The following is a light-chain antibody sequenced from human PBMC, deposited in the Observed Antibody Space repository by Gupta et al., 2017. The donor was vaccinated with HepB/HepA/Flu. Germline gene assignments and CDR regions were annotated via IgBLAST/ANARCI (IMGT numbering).Light chain of an antibody. J-gene: IGKJ4*01. CDR1: QGIRNA. V-gene: IGKV1-17*01. CDR3: LQHNEFPLT. CDR2: GAS. Sequence: DIQMTQSPSSLSASVGDRVTITCRASQGIRNALGWYQQKPGKAPKRLIYGASILESGVPSRFSGSGSGTEFTLTITSLQPEDFATYLCLQHNEFPLTFGGGTNVEL.